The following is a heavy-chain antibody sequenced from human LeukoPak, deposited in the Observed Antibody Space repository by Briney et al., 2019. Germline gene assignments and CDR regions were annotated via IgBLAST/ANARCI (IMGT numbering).Heavy chain of an antibody. Sequence: GGSLRLSCAASGFTFSSYWMSWVRQAPGKGLEWVANIKQDGSEKYYVDSVKGRFTISRDNSKNTLYLQMNSLRAEDTAVYYCAKAGSGSYYLFDYWGQGTLVTVSS. D-gene: IGHD3-10*01. CDR3: AKAGSGSYYLFDY. V-gene: IGHV3-7*03. CDR2: IKQDGSEK. CDR1: GFTFSSYW. J-gene: IGHJ4*02.